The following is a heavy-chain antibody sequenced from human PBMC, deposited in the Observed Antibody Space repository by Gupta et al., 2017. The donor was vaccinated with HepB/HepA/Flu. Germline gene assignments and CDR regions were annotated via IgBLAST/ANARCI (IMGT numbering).Heavy chain of an antibody. J-gene: IGHJ4*02. CDR1: GFTFSKYM. V-gene: IGHV3-23*01. CDR3: AKVGSVSGEF. CDR2: ISAAGGTM. D-gene: IGHD3-10*01. Sequence: EMQLLESGGGLVQQGESLRLTCVASGFTFSKYMMTWVRQAPGKGLEWVSYISAAGGTMDYGDSVKGRFTISRDNFKNTLYLQMSSLRAEDTAVYYCAKVGSVSGEFWGQGTLVTVSS.